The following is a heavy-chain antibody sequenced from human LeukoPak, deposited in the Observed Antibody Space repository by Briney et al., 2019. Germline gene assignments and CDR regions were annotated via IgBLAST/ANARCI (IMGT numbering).Heavy chain of an antibody. V-gene: IGHV1-58*02. D-gene: IGHD4-17*01. Sequence: ASVKVSCKASGYTFTSYGISWVRQAPGQGLEWMGWIVVGSGNTNYAQKFQERVTITRDMSTSTAYMELSSLRSEDTAVYYCAADYILLSDYGVDAFDIWGQGTMVTVSS. CDR1: GYTFTSYG. CDR3: AADYILLSDYGVDAFDI. J-gene: IGHJ3*02. CDR2: IVVGSGNT.